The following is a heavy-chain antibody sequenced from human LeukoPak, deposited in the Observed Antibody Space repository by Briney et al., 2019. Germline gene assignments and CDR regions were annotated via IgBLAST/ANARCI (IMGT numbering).Heavy chain of an antibody. CDR2: ISGNGGST. CDR1: GFTFSNYA. CDR3: VRGDYGDYTLFDY. D-gene: IGHD4-17*01. V-gene: IGHV3-23*01. Sequence: PGGSLRLSCAASGFTFSNYAMSWVRQAPGKGLEWVSTISGNGGSTYYADSVKGRFTISRDNSKNTLYLQMNSLRAEDTAVYYCVRGDYGDYTLFDYWGQGTLVTVSS. J-gene: IGHJ4*02.